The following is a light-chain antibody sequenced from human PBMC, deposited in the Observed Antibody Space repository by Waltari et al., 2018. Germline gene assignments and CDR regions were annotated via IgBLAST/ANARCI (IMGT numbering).Light chain of an antibody. J-gene: IGKJ1*01. CDR1: QSVLYSSNNKNY. V-gene: IGKV4-1*01. Sequence: DIVMTQSPDSLAVSLGERATINCKSSQSVLYSSNNKNYFVWYQQKPGQPPKLLIYWASTRESGVPDRFSGSGSGTDFTLTISSLQAEDVAVYYCQQYYITPWTFGQGTKVEIK. CDR2: WAS. CDR3: QQYYITPWT.